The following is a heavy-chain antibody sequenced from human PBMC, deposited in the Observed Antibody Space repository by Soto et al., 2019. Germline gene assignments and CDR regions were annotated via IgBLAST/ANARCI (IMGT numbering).Heavy chain of an antibody. J-gene: IGHJ4*02. CDR3: ARDVTAMVPDHYFDY. V-gene: IGHV3-21*01. D-gene: IGHD5-18*01. CDR2: ISSSSSYI. CDR1: GFTFSSYS. Sequence: GGSLRLSCAASGFTFSSYSMNWVRQAPGKGLEWVSSISSSSSYIYYADSVKGRFTISRDNAKNSLYLQMNSLRAEDTAVYYCARDVTAMVPDHYFDYWGQGTLVTVSS.